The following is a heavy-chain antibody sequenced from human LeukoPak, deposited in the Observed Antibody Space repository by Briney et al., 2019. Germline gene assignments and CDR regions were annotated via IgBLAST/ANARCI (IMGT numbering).Heavy chain of an antibody. CDR1: GYTFTGYY. CDR2: INPNSGGT. J-gene: IGHJ4*02. CDR3: ARDRLSSGWPFDY. Sequence: GASVKVSCKASGYTFTGYYMHWVRQAPGQGLEWMGWINPNSGGTNYAQKFQGRVTMTRDTSISTAYMELSRLRSDDTAVYYCARDRLSSGWPFDYWGQGTLVTVSS. D-gene: IGHD6-19*01. V-gene: IGHV1-2*02.